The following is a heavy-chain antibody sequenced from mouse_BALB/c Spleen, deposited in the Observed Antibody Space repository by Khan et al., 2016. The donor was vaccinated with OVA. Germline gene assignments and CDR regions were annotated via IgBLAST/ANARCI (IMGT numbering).Heavy chain of an antibody. CDR2: IDPSDSET. CDR3: ARDQYGNYFYDMDY. CDR1: GYTFTSYW. V-gene: IGHV1-69*02. Sequence: QVQLKQSGAELVKPGAPVKLSCKASGYTFTSYWMNWVKQRPGRGLEWIGRIDPSDSETHYNQKFKDKATLTVDKSSSTAYIQLSSLTSEDSAVYYCARDQYGNYFYDMDYWGQGTSVTVSS. D-gene: IGHD2-10*02. J-gene: IGHJ4*01.